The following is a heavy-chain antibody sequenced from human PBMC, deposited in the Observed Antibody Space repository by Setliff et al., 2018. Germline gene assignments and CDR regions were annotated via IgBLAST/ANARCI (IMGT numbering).Heavy chain of an antibody. D-gene: IGHD3-22*01. CDR1: GGTFGSSA. V-gene: IGHV1-69*13. J-gene: IGHJ3*01. Sequence: SVKVSCKASGGTFGSSALSWVRQAPGQGLEWMGGIIPMFDTGIYAEKFQGRVTLTADESTSTVYMELTRLRPEDTAIYYCARDKADYYDRSGYSGASDVWGQGTMVTVSS. CDR2: IIPMFDTG. CDR3: ARDKADYYDRSGYSGASDV.